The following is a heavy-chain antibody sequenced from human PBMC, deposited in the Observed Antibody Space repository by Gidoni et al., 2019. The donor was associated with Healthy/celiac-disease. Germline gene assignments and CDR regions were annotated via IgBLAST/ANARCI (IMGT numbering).Heavy chain of an antibody. CDR1: GGTFSSYT. CDR2: IIPILGIA. Sequence: QVQLVQSGAEVKKLGSSWKVSSKPSGGTFSSYTISWVRQAPGQGLEWMGRIIPILGIANYAQKFQGRVTITADKSTSTAYMELSSLRSEDTAVYYCARATGDYVRFDPWGQGTLVTVSS. CDR3: ARATGDYVRFDP. D-gene: IGHD4-17*01. V-gene: IGHV1-69*02. J-gene: IGHJ5*02.